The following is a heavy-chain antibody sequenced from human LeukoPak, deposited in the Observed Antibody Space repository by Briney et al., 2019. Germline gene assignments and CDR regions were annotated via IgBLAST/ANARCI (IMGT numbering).Heavy chain of an antibody. CDR1: GHSLAGLS. CDR3: VTETPPSGSFSVYYNS. V-gene: IGHV1-24*01. Sequence: ASVKVSCKVSGHSLAGLSIHWVRQSPEKGLEWMGGFDPGDVETIYSQKFQDRVIMTEDKSTDTASMELSSLTSEDTAIYYCVTETPPSGSFSVYYNSWGQGTLVTVSS. D-gene: IGHD3-9*01. J-gene: IGHJ4*02. CDR2: FDPGDVET.